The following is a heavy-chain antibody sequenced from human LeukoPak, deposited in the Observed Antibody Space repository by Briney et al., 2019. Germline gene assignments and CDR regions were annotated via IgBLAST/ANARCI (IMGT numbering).Heavy chain of an antibody. CDR1: GFVFDDFG. CDR3: ARDRGCNRSSCYARGWFDA. Sequence: PGGSLRLSCAASGFVFDDFGMAWVRQAPGKRLEWLCGITWNGGGTSYARSVEGRFTISRDNAKNSLYLEMNSVREEDTAFYHCARDRGCNRSSCYARGWFDAWGQGTLVTVSS. J-gene: IGHJ5*02. CDR2: ITWNGGGT. V-gene: IGHV3-20*01. D-gene: IGHD2-2*01.